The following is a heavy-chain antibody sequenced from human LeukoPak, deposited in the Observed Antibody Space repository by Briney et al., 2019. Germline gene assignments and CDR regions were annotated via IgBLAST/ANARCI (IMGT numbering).Heavy chain of an antibody. CDR3: VYSSGYPLDC. J-gene: IGHJ4*02. D-gene: IGHD3-22*01. Sequence: PGGSLRLSCAASGFTFRNYWMHWVRQVPGKELVWVSRINSDGSSTYYADTVKGRFTISRDNAKNTLYLQMNSLRAEDTAVYFCVYSSGYPLDCWGQGTLVTVSS. CDR2: INSDGSST. V-gene: IGHV3-74*01. CDR1: GFTFRNYW.